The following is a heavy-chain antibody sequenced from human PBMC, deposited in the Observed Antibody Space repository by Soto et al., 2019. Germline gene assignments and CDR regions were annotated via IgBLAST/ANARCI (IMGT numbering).Heavy chain of an antibody. CDR2: IWYDGSRQ. V-gene: IGHV3-33*01. J-gene: IGHJ2*01. D-gene: IGHD7-27*01. CDR1: GFIFSNYG. CDR3: AIDVNWGSWHFDL. Sequence: QEQLVESGGGVVQPGRSLRLSCAASGFIFSNYGIHWVRQAPGKGLEWVAFIWYDGSRQYYAASVKGRFTVSRDKNTVFLEMNSLGADDTVLYYFAIDVNWGSWHFDLWGRGALVAVSS.